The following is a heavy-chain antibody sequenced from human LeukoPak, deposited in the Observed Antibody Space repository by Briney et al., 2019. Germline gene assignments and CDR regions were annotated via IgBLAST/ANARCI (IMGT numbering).Heavy chain of an antibody. J-gene: IGHJ2*01. D-gene: IGHD3-10*01. CDR3: ARDIKGGWYFDL. Sequence: SETLSLTCTVSGGSISSYYWSWIRQPPGKGLEWIGYIYYSGSTNYNPSLKSRVTISVDTSKNQFSLKLSSVTAADTAVYHCARDIKGGWYFDLWGRGTLVTVSS. CDR1: GGSISSYY. CDR2: IYYSGST. V-gene: IGHV4-59*01.